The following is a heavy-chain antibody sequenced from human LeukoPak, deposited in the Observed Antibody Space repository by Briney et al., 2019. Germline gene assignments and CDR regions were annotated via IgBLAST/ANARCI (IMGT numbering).Heavy chain of an antibody. D-gene: IGHD3-10*01. CDR1: GGSISSSNW. CDR3: ARGRRISMVRGVTWTNWFDP. J-gene: IGHJ5*02. V-gene: IGHV4-4*02. CDR2: IYHSGST. Sequence: SETLSLTCAVSGGSISSSNWWSWVRQPPGKGLEWIGEIYHSGSTNYNPSLKSRVTISVDKSKNQFSLKLTSVTAADTAVYYCARGRRISMVRGVTWTNWFDPWGQGTLVTVSS.